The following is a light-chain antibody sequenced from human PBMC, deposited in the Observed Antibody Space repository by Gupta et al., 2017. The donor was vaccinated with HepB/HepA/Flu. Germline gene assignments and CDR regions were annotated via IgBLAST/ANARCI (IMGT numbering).Light chain of an antibody. CDR1: SSNIGSNY. Sequence: SLLTQPPSASGSPGQGVSCSSSGSSSNIGSNYVYWYQQVPGTAPKLLIYRNSERPSGVPDRFSGSKSGTSASLAISGLRSEDEANYYCAAWDDSLSVVFGGGTKLTVV. CDR3: AAWDDSLSVV. CDR2: RNS. V-gene: IGLV1-47*01. J-gene: IGLJ2*01.